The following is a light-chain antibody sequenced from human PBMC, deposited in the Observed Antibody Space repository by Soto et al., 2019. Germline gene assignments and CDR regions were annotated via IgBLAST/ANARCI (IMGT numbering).Light chain of an antibody. V-gene: IGKV1-5*03. J-gene: IGKJ2*01. CDR2: KAS. Sequence: DIQMTQSPSTLSGSVGDRVTITCRASQTISSWLAWYQQKPGKAPKLLIYKASTLKSGVPSRFSGSGSGTDFTLTIGGLQAEDSAVYYCQQSYNIPYTFGQGTKVDIK. CDR3: QQSYNIPYT. CDR1: QTISSW.